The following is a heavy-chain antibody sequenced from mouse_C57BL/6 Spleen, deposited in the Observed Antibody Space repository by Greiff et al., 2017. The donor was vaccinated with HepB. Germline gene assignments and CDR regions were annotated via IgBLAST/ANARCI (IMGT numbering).Heavy chain of an antibody. Sequence: QVQLQQSGAELARPGASVKLSCKASGYTFTSYGISWVKQRTGQGLEWIGEIYPRSGNNYYNEKFKGKATLTADKSSSTAYMELRSLTSEDSAVYFWASPHYYGSRGDYWGQGTTLTVSS. CDR3: ASPHYYGSRGDY. D-gene: IGHD1-1*01. V-gene: IGHV1-81*01. CDR1: GYTFTSYG. J-gene: IGHJ2*01. CDR2: IYPRSGNN.